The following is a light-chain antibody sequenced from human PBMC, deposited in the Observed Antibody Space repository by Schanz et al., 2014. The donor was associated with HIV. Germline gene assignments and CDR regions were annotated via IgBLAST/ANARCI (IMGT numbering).Light chain of an antibody. Sequence: EIVLTQSPGTLSLSQGERATLSCRASQSVSNDRLAWYQQKPGQPPRLLIYDASNRATGIPARFSGSGSGTDFTLTISSLDPEDFAVYYCQQRTNWPPMYTFGQGTKLEIK. CDR2: DAS. CDR1: QSVSND. CDR3: QQRTNWPPMYT. V-gene: IGKV3-11*01. J-gene: IGKJ2*01.